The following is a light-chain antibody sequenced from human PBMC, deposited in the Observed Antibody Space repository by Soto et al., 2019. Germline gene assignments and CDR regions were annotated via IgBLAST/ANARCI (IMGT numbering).Light chain of an antibody. J-gene: IGKJ1*01. Sequence: EIVLTQSPGTLSLSPGKRATLSCRASQSISSSYLAWYQQRPGQAPRLLIYGASSRATGIPDRFSGSGSGTEFTLTISRLEPEDFAVYYCHQYGISPGTFGQGTKVDIK. CDR3: HQYGISPGT. V-gene: IGKV3-20*01. CDR2: GAS. CDR1: QSISSSY.